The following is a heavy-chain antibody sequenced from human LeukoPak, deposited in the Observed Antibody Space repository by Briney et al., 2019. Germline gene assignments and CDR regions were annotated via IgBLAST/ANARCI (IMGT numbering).Heavy chain of an antibody. V-gene: IGHV3-7*04. D-gene: IGHD3-22*01. J-gene: IGHJ5*02. CDR1: GFTFSSYW. CDR3: ARDLLFYDSSGYSRWFDP. CDR2: IKQDGSEK. Sequence: GVSLRLSCAASGFTFSSYWMSWVRQAPGKGLEWVANIKQDGSEKYYVDSVKGRFTISRDNAKNSLYLQMNSLRAEDTAVYYCARDLLFYDSSGYSRWFDPWGQGTLVTVSS.